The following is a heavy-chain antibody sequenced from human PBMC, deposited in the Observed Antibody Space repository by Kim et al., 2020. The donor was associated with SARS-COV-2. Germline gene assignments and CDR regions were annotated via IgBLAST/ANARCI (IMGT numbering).Heavy chain of an antibody. J-gene: IGHJ4*02. CDR2: IYYSGST. Sequence: SETLSLTCTVSGGSISSSSYYWGWIRQPPGKGLEWIGSIYYSGSTYYNPSLKSRVTISVDTSKNQFSLKLSSVTAADTAVYYCARHPLNDYGDPQEIDYWGQGTLVTVSS. CDR3: ARHPLNDYGDPQEIDY. CDR1: GGSISSSSYY. D-gene: IGHD4-17*01. V-gene: IGHV4-39*01.